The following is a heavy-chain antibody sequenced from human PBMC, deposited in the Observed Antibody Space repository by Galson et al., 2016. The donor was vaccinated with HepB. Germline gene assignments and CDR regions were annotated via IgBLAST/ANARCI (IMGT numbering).Heavy chain of an antibody. CDR1: GYTFTNYG. D-gene: IGHD3-9*01. CDR3: AMGGYDILTGTYYFDY. CDR2: ISAYNGKR. V-gene: IGHV1-18*01. Sequence: SVKVSCKASGYTFTNYGVSWVRQAPGQGLEWMGWISAYNGKRNYAQMSQGRVTMTTDTSTSTVYMELRNLRSDDTAVYYCAMGGYDILTGTYYFDYWGQGTLVTVSS. J-gene: IGHJ4*02.